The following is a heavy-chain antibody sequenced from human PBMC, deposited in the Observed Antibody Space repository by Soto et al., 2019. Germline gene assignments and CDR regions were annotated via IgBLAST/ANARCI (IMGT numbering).Heavy chain of an antibody. CDR3: ARVGGSYYFDIWRGNYFDY. CDR1: GYTFTSYG. J-gene: IGHJ4*02. V-gene: IGHV1-18*01. Sequence: ASVKVSCKASGYTFTSYGISWVRQAPGQGLEWMGWISAYNGNTNYAQKLQGRVTMTTDTSTSTAYMELRSLRSDDTAVYYCARVGGSYYFDIWRGNYFDYWGQGTLVTVSS. D-gene: IGHD1-26*01. CDR2: ISAYNGNT.